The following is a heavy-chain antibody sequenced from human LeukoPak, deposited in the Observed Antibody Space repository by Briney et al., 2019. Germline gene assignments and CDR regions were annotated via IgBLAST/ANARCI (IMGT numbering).Heavy chain of an antibody. CDR2: INLNSVDT. CDR3: TRAPPSYIVDAARHDY. V-gene: IGHV1-2*02. Sequence: ASVKVSCTASGYSFTTYYIHWLRQTPGQGLEWMGWINLNSVDTSYAQNSQGGATLTRDTSINTSHIELSMLPTADRAVCYCTRAPPSYIVDAARHDYWGQGTLVTVSS. CDR1: GYSFTTYY. D-gene: IGHD2-21*01. J-gene: IGHJ4*02.